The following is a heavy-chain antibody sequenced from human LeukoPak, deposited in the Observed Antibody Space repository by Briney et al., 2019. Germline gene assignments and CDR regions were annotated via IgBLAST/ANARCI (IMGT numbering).Heavy chain of an antibody. Sequence: ASVKVSCKASGYTFTGYGISWVRQAPGQGLEWMGWISGYNGNTNYAQEFQGRVIMTTDTSTSTAYMELTSLRSDDTAVYYCARGTTYGYSLYWGQGTLVTVSS. J-gene: IGHJ4*02. CDR3: ARGTTYGYSLY. CDR1: GYTFTGYG. CDR2: ISGYNGNT. V-gene: IGHV1-18*01. D-gene: IGHD3-22*01.